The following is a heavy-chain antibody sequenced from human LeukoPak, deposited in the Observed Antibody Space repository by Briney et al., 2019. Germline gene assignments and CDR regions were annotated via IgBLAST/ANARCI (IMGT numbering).Heavy chain of an antibody. V-gene: IGHV1-18*01. CDR2: ISGYNGYT. D-gene: IGHD1-1*01. CDR3: ARGAVNRYNWNDDNFYYHYMDV. J-gene: IGHJ6*03. Sequence: ASVKVSCKASGYTFTSYGINWVRQAPGQGLEWMGWISGYNGYTYYAQKLQGRVTMTTDTSTSTAYMELRSLRSGDTAVYYCARGAVNRYNWNDDNFYYHYMDVWGKGTAVTISS. CDR1: GYTFTSYG.